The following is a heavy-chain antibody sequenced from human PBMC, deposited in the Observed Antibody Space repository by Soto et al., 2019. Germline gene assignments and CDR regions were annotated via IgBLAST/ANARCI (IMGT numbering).Heavy chain of an antibody. CDR2: IGTAGDT. Sequence: GGSLRLSCAASGFTFSSYDMHWVRQATGKGLEWVSAIGTAGDTYYPGSVKGRFTISRENAKNSLYLQMNSLRAGDTAVYYCARANDILTGYDYWGQGTLVTVSS. CDR3: ARANDILTGYDY. CDR1: GFTFSSYD. D-gene: IGHD3-9*01. J-gene: IGHJ4*02. V-gene: IGHV3-13*01.